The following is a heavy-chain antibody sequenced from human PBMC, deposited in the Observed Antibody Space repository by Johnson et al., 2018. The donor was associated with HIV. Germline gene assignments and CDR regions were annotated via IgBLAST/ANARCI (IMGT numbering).Heavy chain of an antibody. J-gene: IGHJ3*02. Sequence: QVQLVESGGGVVRPGGSLRLSCAASGFTFSSYGVHWVRPAPGKGLEWLAVLYYAGSNQYYAASVKGRFPISRDNSRNTLYLQMNSLRAEDTAVYYCAKCIWGSSLIDVFDIWGQGTLVTVSS. D-gene: IGHD6-13*01. CDR3: AKCIWGSSLIDVFDI. CDR2: LYYAGSNQ. V-gene: IGHV3-33*06. CDR1: GFTFSSYG.